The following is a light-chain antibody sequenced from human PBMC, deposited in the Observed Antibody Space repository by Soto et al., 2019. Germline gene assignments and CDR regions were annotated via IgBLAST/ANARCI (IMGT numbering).Light chain of an antibody. J-gene: IGLJ1*01. V-gene: IGLV2-14*03. Sequence: QSVLTQPASVSGSPGQSITISCTGTSSDVGGYNYVSWYQQHPGKAPKLMIYDVSNRPSGVPNRFSGSKSGNTASLTISGLQAEDEADYYCSSYTSSSLHVFGTGTKLTVL. CDR1: SSDVGGYNY. CDR3: SSYTSSSLHV. CDR2: DVS.